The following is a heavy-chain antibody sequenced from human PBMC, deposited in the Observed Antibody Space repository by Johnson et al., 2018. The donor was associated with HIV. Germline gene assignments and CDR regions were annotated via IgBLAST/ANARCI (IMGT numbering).Heavy chain of an antibody. V-gene: IGHV3-9*01. CDR3: ARDGMIEGTFDI. D-gene: IGHD3-22*01. Sequence: VLLVESGGGLVQPGRSLRLSCAASGFTFDDYAMHWVRQAPGKGLEWVSGVNWNGGSTNYADSVRGRFTISRDNAKNSLYLQRKSLRAEDTAVYYCARDGMIEGTFDIWGQGTMVTVSS. CDR2: VNWNGGST. J-gene: IGHJ3*02. CDR1: GFTFDDYA.